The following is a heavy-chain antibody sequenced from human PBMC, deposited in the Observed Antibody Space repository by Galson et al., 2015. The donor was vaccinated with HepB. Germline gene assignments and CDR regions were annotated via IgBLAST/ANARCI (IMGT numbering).Heavy chain of an antibody. CDR3: ARGPGTSGFIPAPS. Sequence: SLRLSCAASGFSFSNYEMNWVRQAPGKGLEWVSYISSSGSTIYYADSVKGRFTISRDNAKNSLYLQMNSLRAEDTAVYYCARGPGTSGFIPAPSWGQGTLVTVSS. V-gene: IGHV3-48*03. CDR2: ISSSGSTI. D-gene: IGHD6-6*01. J-gene: IGHJ5*02. CDR1: GFSFSNYE.